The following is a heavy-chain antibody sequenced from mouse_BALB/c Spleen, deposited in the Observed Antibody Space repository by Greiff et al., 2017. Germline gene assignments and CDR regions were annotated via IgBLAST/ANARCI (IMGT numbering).Heavy chain of an antibody. CDR3: ARDGYPYYAMDY. V-gene: IGHV5-17*02. CDR2: ISSGSSTI. J-gene: IGHJ4*01. D-gene: IGHD2-3*01. CDR1: GFTFSSFG. Sequence: EVNVVESGGGLVQPGGSRKLSCAASGFTFSSFGMHWVRQAPEKGLEWVAYISSGSSTIYYADTVKGRFTISRDNPKNTLFLQMTSLRSEDTAMYYCARDGYPYYAMDYWGQGTSVTVSS.